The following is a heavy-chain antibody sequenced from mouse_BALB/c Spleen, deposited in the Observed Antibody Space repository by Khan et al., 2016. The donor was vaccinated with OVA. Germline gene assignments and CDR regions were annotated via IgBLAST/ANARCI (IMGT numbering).Heavy chain of an antibody. D-gene: IGHD1-3*01. CDR3: ARLEDI. J-gene: IGHJ2*01. CDR2: IWAGGST. V-gene: IGHV2-9*02. CDR1: GFSLTSYG. Sequence: QVQLKESGPGLVAPSQSLSITCTVSGFSLTSYGVHWVRQPPGKGLEWLGVIWAGGSTNYTSALMSRLSISKDNSKSQVFLKMNSLQADATAMYYCARLEDIWGQGTTLTVSS.